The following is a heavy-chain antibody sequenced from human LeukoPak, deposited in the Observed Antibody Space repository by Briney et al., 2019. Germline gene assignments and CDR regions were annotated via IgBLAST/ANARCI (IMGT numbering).Heavy chain of an antibody. CDR2: IYPGDADT. CDR3: ARPMEGSYYFHDAFDI. J-gene: IGHJ3*02. Sequence: GESLKIPCKGSGYSFTSYWIGWVRQMPGKGLEWMGIIYPGDADTRYSPSFQGQVTISADRSISTAYLQWSSLKASDTAMYYCARPMEGSYYFHDAFDIWGQGTMVTVSS. V-gene: IGHV5-51*01. CDR1: GYSFTSYW. D-gene: IGHD1-26*01.